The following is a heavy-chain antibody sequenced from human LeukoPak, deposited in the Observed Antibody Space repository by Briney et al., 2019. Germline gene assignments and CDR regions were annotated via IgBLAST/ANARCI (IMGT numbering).Heavy chain of an antibody. V-gene: IGHV1-8*01. CDR1: GYTFTSYD. D-gene: IGHD3-3*01. CDR2: MNPNSGNT. Sequence: ASVKVSCKASGYTFTSYDINWVRQATGQGLEWMGWMNPNSGNTGYAQKFQGRVTMTRNTSISTAYMELSSLRPEDTAVYYCARVEKKRQRSTIFGVVSSLDYYYYYMDVWGKGTTVTVSS. J-gene: IGHJ6*03. CDR3: ARVEKKRQRSTIFGVVSSLDYYYYYMDV.